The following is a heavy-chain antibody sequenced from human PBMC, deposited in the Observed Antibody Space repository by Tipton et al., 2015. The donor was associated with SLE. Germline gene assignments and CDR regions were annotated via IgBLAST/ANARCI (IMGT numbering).Heavy chain of an antibody. CDR2: ISGNAGRT. CDR1: GFTFSTYA. CDR3: ARDLPEVYSYGHDAFDI. D-gene: IGHD5-18*01. J-gene: IGHJ3*02. Sequence: SLRLSCAASGFTFSTYAMSWVRQAPGKGLEWVSSISGNAGRTYYADSVKGRFTISRDNAKNSLYLQMNSLRAEDTAVYYCARDLPEVYSYGHDAFDIWCQGTMVTVSS. V-gene: IGHV3-23*01.